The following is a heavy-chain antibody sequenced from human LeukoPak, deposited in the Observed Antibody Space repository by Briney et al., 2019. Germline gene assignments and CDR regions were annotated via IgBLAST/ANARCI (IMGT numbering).Heavy chain of an antibody. CDR3: ATDVYCSGGSCYGLDY. J-gene: IGHJ4*02. CDR2: IVGSGAT. Sequence: PGGSRPLSCATSGLSCSYNYMNWVPQAPGKGLEWVSIIVGSGATYSADSVKGRVTISRDNSKNTLYLQMNSLRAEDTAVYYCATDVYCSGGSCYGLDYWGEGTLGSASS. D-gene: IGHD2-15*01. CDR1: GLSCSYNY. V-gene: IGHV3-53*01.